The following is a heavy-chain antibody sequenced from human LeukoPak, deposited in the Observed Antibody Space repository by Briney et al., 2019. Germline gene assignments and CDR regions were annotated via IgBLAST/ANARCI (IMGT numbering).Heavy chain of an antibody. Sequence: PGGSLRLSCAASGFTFSSYAMHWVRQAPGKGLEWVAVISYDGSNKYYADSVKGRFTISRDNSKNTLYLQMNSLRAEDTAVYYCARQGSRGNYFDYWGQGTLVTVSS. CDR2: ISYDGSNK. D-gene: IGHD2-15*01. V-gene: IGHV3-30*01. CDR3: ARQGSRGNYFDY. CDR1: GFTFSSYA. J-gene: IGHJ4*02.